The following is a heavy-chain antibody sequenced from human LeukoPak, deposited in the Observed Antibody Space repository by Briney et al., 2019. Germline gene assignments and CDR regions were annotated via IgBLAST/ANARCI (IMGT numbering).Heavy chain of an antibody. Sequence: GGPLRLSCAASGFTVSSNYMSWVRQAPGKGLEWVSVIYSGGSTYYADSVKGRFTISRDNSKNTLYLQMNSLRAEDTAVYYCARIAAAHYYYYGMDVWGQGTTVTVSS. V-gene: IGHV3-53*01. CDR3: ARIAAAHYYYYGMDV. D-gene: IGHD6-13*01. J-gene: IGHJ6*02. CDR2: IYSGGST. CDR1: GFTVSSNY.